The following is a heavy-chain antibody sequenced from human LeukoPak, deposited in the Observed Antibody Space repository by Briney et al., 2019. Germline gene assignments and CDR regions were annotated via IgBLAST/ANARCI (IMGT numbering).Heavy chain of an antibody. D-gene: IGHD3-3*01. CDR3: ARARAETYYDFWSGYSGYFDY. J-gene: IGHJ4*02. V-gene: IGHV4-38-2*02. CDR2: IFHSGNS. Sequence: SETLSLTCTVSGYSMSSGYYWGWIRQPPGKGLQWIGSIFHSGNSYYNPSLKSRVTISVDTSKNQFSLKLSSVTAADTAVYYCARARAETYYDFWSGYSGYFDYWGQGTLVTVSS. CDR1: GYSMSSGYY.